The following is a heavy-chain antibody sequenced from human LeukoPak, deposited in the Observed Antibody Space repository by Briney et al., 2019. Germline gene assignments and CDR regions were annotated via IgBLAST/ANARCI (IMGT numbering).Heavy chain of an antibody. V-gene: IGHV3-30*03. Sequence: GGSLRLSCAASGFTFSSYGMHWVRQAPGRGLEWVAVISYDGSNKYYADSVKGRFTISRDNSKNTLYLQMNSLRAEDTAVYYCARDQDSGGSPGYYYYGMDVWGQGTTVTVSS. J-gene: IGHJ6*02. CDR3: ARDQDSGGSPGYYYYGMDV. CDR1: GFTFSSYG. CDR2: ISYDGSNK. D-gene: IGHD1-26*01.